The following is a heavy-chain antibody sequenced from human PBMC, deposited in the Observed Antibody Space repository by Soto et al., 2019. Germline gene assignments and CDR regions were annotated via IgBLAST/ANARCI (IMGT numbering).Heavy chain of an antibody. CDR3: ARGPPHV. Sequence: PSETMSLTCTVSGGTISSYYWSWIRQPPGKGLEWIGYIYHSGSTYYNPSLKSRVTISVDRSKNQFSLKLSSVTAADTAVYYCARGPPHVWGQGTLVTVSS. D-gene: IGHD3-16*01. V-gene: IGHV4-59*12. CDR2: IYHSGST. J-gene: IGHJ4*02. CDR1: GGTISSYY.